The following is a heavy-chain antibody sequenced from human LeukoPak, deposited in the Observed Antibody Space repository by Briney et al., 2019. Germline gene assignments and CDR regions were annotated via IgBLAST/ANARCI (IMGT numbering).Heavy chain of an antibody. J-gene: IGHJ2*01. D-gene: IGHD3-10*01. CDR2: IYYSGST. CDR3: ARQGSRYWYFDL. CDR1: GYSISSGYD. Sequence: SETLSPTCVVSGYSISSGYDWGWIRQPPGRGLEWIGSIYYSGSTNYNPSLKSQVTISVDTSKNQFSLTLSSVTATDTAVYYCARQGSRYWYFDLWGRGTLVTVSS. V-gene: IGHV4-38-2*01.